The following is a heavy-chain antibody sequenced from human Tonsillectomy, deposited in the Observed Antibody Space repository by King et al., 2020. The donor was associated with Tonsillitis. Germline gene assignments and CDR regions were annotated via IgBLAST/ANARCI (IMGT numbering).Heavy chain of an antibody. J-gene: IGHJ4*02. CDR2: IKQDGSEK. V-gene: IGHV3-7*01. CDR1: GFTFSRYW. Sequence: EVQLVESGGGLVQPGGSPRLSCAASGFTFSRYWMSWVGQAPGKGLEWVANIKQDGSEKYYVDSVKGRFTISRDNAVNSLYLQMNSLRAEDTAVYYCARGGLLKDYFDYWGQGTRVTVSS. D-gene: IGHD1-26*01. CDR3: ARGGLLKDYFDY.